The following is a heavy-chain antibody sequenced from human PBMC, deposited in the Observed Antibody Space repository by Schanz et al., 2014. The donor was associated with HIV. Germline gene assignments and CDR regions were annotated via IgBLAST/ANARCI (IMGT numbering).Heavy chain of an antibody. CDR1: GLSVRLNY. CDR2: MNAGGDT. CDR3: ARGLPGLDY. J-gene: IGHJ4*02. V-gene: IGHV3-53*01. Sequence: EVQLVESGGGLIQPGGSLRLSCTSPGLSVRLNYINWVRQAPGKGLEWVSVMNAGGDTFYAASVKGRFTISRDNSKNTVYLQINSLRLNDTAIYYCARGLPGLDYWGQGVLVTVSS. D-gene: IGHD2-2*01.